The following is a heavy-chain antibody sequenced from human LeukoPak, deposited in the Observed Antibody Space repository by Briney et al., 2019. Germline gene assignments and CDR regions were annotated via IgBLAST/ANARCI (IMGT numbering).Heavy chain of an antibody. D-gene: IGHD3-10*01. CDR2: ITWNSGSI. CDR3: VKSGSYSSPYYFDY. Sequence: PGGSLRLSCAASGFTFSSYAMTWVRQAPGKGLEWVSGITWNSGSIDYADSVKGRFTISRDNANNSLYLQMNSLRPEDMALYYCVKSGSYSSPYYFDYWGQGTLVTVSS. J-gene: IGHJ4*02. V-gene: IGHV3-9*03. CDR1: GFTFSSYA.